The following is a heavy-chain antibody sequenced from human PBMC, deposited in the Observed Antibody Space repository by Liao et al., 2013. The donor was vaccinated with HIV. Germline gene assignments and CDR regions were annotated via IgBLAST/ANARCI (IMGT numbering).Heavy chain of an antibody. V-gene: IGHV4-4*07. CDR2: VYTSGST. Sequence: QVQLQESGPGLVKPSETLSLTCTVSGGSISTYYWSWIRQSAGKGLEWIGRVYTSGSTNYNPSLKSRVTTSVDTSKNQFSLNLTSMTAADTAVYYCARAGGAEYFYYYMEVWGKGTTVTVSS. D-gene: IGHD4-23*01. J-gene: IGHJ6*03. CDR3: ARAGGAEYFYYYMEV. CDR1: GGSISTYY.